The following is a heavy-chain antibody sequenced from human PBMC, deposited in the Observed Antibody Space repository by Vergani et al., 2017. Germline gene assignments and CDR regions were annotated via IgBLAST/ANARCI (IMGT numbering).Heavy chain of an antibody. Sequence: QVQLVESGGGVVQPGRSLRLSCAASGFTFSSYGMHWVRQAPGKGLEWVAVISYDGSNKYYADSVKGRFTISRDNSKNTLYLQMNSLRAEDTAVYYCAKGPGRGRDYIAVAGTLDYWGQGTLVTVSS. D-gene: IGHD6-19*01. CDR2: ISYDGSNK. CDR3: AKGPGRGRDYIAVAGTLDY. V-gene: IGHV3-30*18. J-gene: IGHJ4*02. CDR1: GFTFSSYG.